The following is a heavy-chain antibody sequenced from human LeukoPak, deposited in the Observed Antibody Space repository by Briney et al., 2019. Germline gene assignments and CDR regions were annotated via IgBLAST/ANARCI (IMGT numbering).Heavy chain of an antibody. D-gene: IGHD3-10*01. CDR2: IYYTGNT. CDR1: DGSISSSSYY. V-gene: IGHV4-39*07. Sequence: SETLSLTCTVSDGSISSSSYYWGWIRQPPGKRLEWIGSIYYTGNTYYNPSLKSRVTISVDTSKNQFSLKLSSVTAADTAVYYCARTTMVRGTYYMDVWGKGTTVTISS. CDR3: ARTTMVRGTYYMDV. J-gene: IGHJ6*03.